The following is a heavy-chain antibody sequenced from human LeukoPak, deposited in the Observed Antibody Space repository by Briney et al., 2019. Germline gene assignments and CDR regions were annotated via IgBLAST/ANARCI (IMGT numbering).Heavy chain of an antibody. CDR3: AAQAGLDY. V-gene: IGHV3-21*01. D-gene: IGHD3-16*01. CDR2: ISSSSDYI. Sequence: GGSLRLSCAASGFTFSSCAMTWVRQAPGKGLEWVSSISSSSDYIYDADSVQGRFTISRDNAKNSLYLQMNSLRAEDTAVYYCAAQAGLDYWGQGTLVTVSS. J-gene: IGHJ4*02. CDR1: GFTFSSCA.